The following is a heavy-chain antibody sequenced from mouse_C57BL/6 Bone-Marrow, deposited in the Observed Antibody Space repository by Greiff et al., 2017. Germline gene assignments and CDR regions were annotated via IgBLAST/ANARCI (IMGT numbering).Heavy chain of an antibody. CDR3: ARVITTVVGFDY. D-gene: IGHD1-1*01. Sequence: VQLKESGPGLAKPSQTLSLTCSVTGYSITSAYWNWIRKFPGNKLEYMGYISYSGSTYYNPSLKSRISITRDTSNNQYYLQLHSVTTEETATYYCARVITTVVGFDYWGQGTTLTVSS. CDR1: GYSITSAY. CDR2: ISYSGST. J-gene: IGHJ2*01. V-gene: IGHV3-8*01.